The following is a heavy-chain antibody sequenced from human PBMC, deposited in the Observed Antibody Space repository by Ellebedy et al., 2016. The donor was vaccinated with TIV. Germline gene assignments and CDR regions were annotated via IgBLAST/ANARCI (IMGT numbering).Heavy chain of an antibody. V-gene: IGHV3-30*18. CDR3: AKDDVKGTVNIYYMDV. Sequence: GESLKISXAASRFTFSIFGLHWVRQAPGKGLEWVALTSSDGRKKYYADSVRGRFTISRDNSKNTLYLQMDSLRVEDTAGYYCAKDDVKGTVNIYYMDVWGNGTTVTVSS. CDR2: TSSDGRKK. J-gene: IGHJ6*03. CDR1: RFTFSIFG. D-gene: IGHD1-7*01.